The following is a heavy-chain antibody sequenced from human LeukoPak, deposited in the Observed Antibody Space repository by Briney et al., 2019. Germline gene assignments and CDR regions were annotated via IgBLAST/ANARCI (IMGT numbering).Heavy chain of an antibody. V-gene: IGHV1-18*01. J-gene: IGHJ5*02. CDR3: ARDTVPQYYYGYWFDP. CDR2: ISAYIGNT. D-gene: IGHD3-10*01. CDR1: GYTFTSYG. Sequence: SVKVSCKASGYTFTSYGISWVRQAPGQGLEWMGWISAYIGNTNYAQKLQGRVTMTTDTSTSTAYMELRSLRSDDTAVYYCARDTVPQYYYGYWFDPWGQGTLVTVSS.